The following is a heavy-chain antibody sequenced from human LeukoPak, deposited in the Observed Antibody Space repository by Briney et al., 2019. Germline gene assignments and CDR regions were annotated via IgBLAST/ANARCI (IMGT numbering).Heavy chain of an antibody. Sequence: GRSLRLSCAASGFTFSSYGMHWVRQAPGKGLEWVAVISYDGSNKYYADSVKGRFTISRDNSKNTLYLQMNSLRAEDTAVYYCASPHKDYWGQGTLVTVSS. CDR3: ASPHKDY. CDR1: GFTFSSYG. CDR2: ISYDGSNK. V-gene: IGHV3-30*03. J-gene: IGHJ4*02.